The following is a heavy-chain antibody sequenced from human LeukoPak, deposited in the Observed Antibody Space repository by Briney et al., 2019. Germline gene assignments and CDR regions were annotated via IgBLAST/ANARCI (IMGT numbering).Heavy chain of an antibody. CDR1: GFTFSSYA. V-gene: IGHV3-23*01. CDR3: VKLRGIYLDFDY. Sequence: PGGSLRLSGAASGFTFSSYAMSWVRQAPGKGLEWVSAIIGSGGYTYYADSVKGRFTISRDNSKNTLSLQMDSLRAEDTAVYYCVKLRGIYLDFDYWGQGTLVTVSS. J-gene: IGHJ4*02. CDR2: IIGSGGYT. D-gene: IGHD1-26*01.